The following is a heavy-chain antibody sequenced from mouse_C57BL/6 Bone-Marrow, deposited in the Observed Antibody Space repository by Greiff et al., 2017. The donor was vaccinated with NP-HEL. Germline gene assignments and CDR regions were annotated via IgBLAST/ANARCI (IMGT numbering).Heavy chain of an antibody. CDR2: IYPRSGNT. CDR1: GYTFTSYG. J-gene: IGHJ2*01. V-gene: IGHV1-81*01. CDR3: ARWDYYGLFDY. Sequence: VKLMESGAELARPGASVKLSCKASGYTFTSYGISWVKQRTGQGLEWIGEIYPRSGNTYYNEKFKGKATLTADKSSSTAYMELRSLTSEDSAVYFCARWDYYGLFDYWGQGTTLTVSS. D-gene: IGHD1-1*01.